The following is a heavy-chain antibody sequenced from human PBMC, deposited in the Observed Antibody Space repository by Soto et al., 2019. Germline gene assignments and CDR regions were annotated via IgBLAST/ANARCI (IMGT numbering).Heavy chain of an antibody. CDR2: IIPIFDTA. V-gene: IGHV1-69*01. D-gene: IGHD6-13*01. CDR3: ARTMAGSSSSWWPYFDY. CDR1: GGTFSSYA. J-gene: IGHJ4*02. Sequence: QVQLVQSGAEVKKPGSSVKVSCKASGGTFSSYAISWVRQAPGRGLEWMGGIIPIFDTANYAQKFQGRVTITADESTSTAYMALSSLRSEDTAVYYCARTMAGSSSSWWPYFDYWGQGTLVTVSS.